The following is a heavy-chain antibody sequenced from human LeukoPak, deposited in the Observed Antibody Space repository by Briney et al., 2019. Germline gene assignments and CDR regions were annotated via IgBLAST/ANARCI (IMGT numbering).Heavy chain of an antibody. V-gene: IGHV4-34*01. CDR2: INHSGST. J-gene: IGHJ6*02. CDR1: GGSFSGYY. Sequence: SETLSLTCAVYGGSFSGYYWSWIRQPPGKGLEWIGEINHSGSTNYNPSLKSRVTISVDTSKNQFSLKLSSVTAADTAVYYCARVSPNYGSGGYYYYYGMDVWGQGTTVTVSS. CDR3: ARVSPNYGSGGYYYYYGMDV. D-gene: IGHD3-10*01.